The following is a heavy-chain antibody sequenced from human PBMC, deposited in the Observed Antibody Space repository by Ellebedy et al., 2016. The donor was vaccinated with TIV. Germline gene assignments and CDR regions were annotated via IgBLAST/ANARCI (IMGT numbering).Heavy chain of an antibody. CDR3: ARHYGSDAFWSGYFDY. CDR2: IFPYDSDI. Sequence: KVSCXGSGYIFTNYWIAWVRQMPGKGLEWMGIIFPYDSDIRYSPSFQGQVTISADKSINTAYLQWGSLKASDTAIYYCARHYGSDAFWSGYFDYWGQGTLVTVSS. D-gene: IGHD3-3*01. CDR1: GYIFTNYW. J-gene: IGHJ4*02. V-gene: IGHV5-51*01.